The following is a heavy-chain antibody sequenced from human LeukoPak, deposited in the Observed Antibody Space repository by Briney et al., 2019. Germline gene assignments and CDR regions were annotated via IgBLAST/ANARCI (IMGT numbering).Heavy chain of an antibody. V-gene: IGHV1-69*04. CDR2: IVPVLNIT. D-gene: IGHD5-18*01. Sequence: SVKVSCKTSGGTVSSSAITWVRQAPGHRLEWMGRIVPVLNITTYAQKFQGSVTITADTSTSTVYMELSSLRSEETAVYYCARDQGLTAPPPYGLDVWGQGTTVIVSS. CDR3: ARDQGLTAPPPYGLDV. J-gene: IGHJ6*02. CDR1: GGTVSSSA.